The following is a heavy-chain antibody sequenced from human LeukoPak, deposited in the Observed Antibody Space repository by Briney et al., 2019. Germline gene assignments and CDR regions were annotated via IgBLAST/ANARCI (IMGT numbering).Heavy chain of an antibody. Sequence: GGSLRLSCAASGFTFSSYGMHWVRQAPGKGLEWVAVISYDGSNKYYADSVKGRFTISRDNSKNTLYLQMNSLRAEDTAVYYCARDGYSGYDPFNYYYYYMDVWGKGTTVTVSS. CDR3: ARDGYSGYDPFNYYYYYMDV. CDR2: ISYDGSNK. V-gene: IGHV3-30*03. D-gene: IGHD5-12*01. CDR1: GFTFSSYG. J-gene: IGHJ6*03.